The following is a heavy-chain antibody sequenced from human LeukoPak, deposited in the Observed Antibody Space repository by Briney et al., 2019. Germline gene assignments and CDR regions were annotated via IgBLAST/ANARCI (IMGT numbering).Heavy chain of an antibody. CDR2: MNPNSGNT. D-gene: IGHD6-13*01. CDR1: GYTFTSYD. CDR3: ARAYSSSWTGWFDP. J-gene: IGHJ5*02. Sequence: GASVKVSCKASGYTFTSYDINWVRQATGQGLEWMGWMNPNSGNTGYAQKFQGRVTMTRNTSISTAYMELSSLGSEDTAVYYCARAYSSSWTGWFDPWGQGTLVTVSS. V-gene: IGHV1-8*01.